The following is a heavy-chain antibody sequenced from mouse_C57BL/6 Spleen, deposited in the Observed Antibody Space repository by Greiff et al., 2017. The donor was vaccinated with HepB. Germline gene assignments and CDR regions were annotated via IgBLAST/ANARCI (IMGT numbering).Heavy chain of an antibody. CDR3: AQRYFDC. CDR1: GYTFTSYW. V-gene: IGHV1-72*01. Sequence: QVQLQQPGAELVKPGASVKLSCKASGYTFTSYWMHWVKQRPGRGLEWIGRNDPNSGGTKYNEKFKSKATLTVDKPSSTAYMQLSSLTSADSAVCYCAQRYFDCWGKGTTLTVSS. CDR2: NDPNSGGT. J-gene: IGHJ2*01.